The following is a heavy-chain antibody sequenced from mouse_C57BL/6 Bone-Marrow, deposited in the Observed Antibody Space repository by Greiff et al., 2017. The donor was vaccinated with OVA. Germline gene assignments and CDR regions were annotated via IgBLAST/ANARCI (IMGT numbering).Heavy chain of an antibody. CDR2: ISDGGSYT. Sequence: EVQVVESGGGLVKPGGSLKLSCAASGFTFSSYAMSWVRQTPETRLEWVATISDGGSYTYYPDNVKGRFTISRDNAKNNLYLQMSHLKSEDTAMYYCARGVVTFDYWGQGTTLTVSS. CDR1: GFTFSSYA. V-gene: IGHV5-4*01. D-gene: IGHD2-1*01. J-gene: IGHJ2*01. CDR3: ARGVVTFDY.